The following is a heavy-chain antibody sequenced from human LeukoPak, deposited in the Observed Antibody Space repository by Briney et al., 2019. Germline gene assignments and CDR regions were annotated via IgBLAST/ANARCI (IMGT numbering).Heavy chain of an antibody. CDR3: AKDNRRHYTSGPNPDSLH. CDR1: GFTFSDYY. Sequence: GGSLRLSCAASGFTFSDYYMSWIRQAPGKGLEWVSYISSSSSYTNYADSVKGRFTISRDNAKNSLYLQMNSLRVEDTAFYYCAKDNRRHYTSGPNPDSLHWGQGALVTVSS. CDR2: ISSSSSYT. V-gene: IGHV3-11*05. D-gene: IGHD6-19*01. J-gene: IGHJ4*02.